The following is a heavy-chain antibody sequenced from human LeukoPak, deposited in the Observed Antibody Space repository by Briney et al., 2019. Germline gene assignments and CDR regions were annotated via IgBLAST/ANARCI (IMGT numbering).Heavy chain of an antibody. CDR3: ARSPDFLSALDF. Sequence: QPGGSLRLSCAASGFTFSSYGMHWVRQAPGKGLEWVAFIRYDGSNKYYADSVKGRFTISRDNSKNTLYLQMNSLRPEDTAVYYCARSPDFLSALDFWGQGTLVAVSS. CDR1: GFTFSSYG. D-gene: IGHD3-3*01. CDR2: IRYDGSNK. J-gene: IGHJ4*02. V-gene: IGHV3-30*02.